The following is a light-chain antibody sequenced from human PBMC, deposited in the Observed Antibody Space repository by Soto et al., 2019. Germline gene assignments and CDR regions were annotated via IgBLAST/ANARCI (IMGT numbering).Light chain of an antibody. J-gene: IGLJ2*01. Sequence: QSALTQPPSVSGSPGQSVTISCTGTSSDVGTYNRVSWYQQPPGTGPKLMIYEVSHRPSGVPVRFSGSKSGNTASLTISGLQAEDEAEYYCSSYTSSSTLVVFGGGTKLTVL. V-gene: IGLV2-18*02. CDR3: SSYTSSSTLVV. CDR2: EVS. CDR1: SSDVGTYNR.